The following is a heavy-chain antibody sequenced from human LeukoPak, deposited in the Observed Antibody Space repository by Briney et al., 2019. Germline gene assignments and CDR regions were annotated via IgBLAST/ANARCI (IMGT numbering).Heavy chain of an antibody. V-gene: IGHV1-2*02. Sequence: ASVKVSCKASGYTFTGYYMHWVRQAPGQGLEWMGWINPNSGGTNYAQKFQGRVTMTRDTSISTAYMELSRLRSYDTAVYYCARETSTGATGTTEALDPWGQGTLVTVSS. CDR1: GYTFTGYY. CDR2: INPNSGGT. J-gene: IGHJ5*02. D-gene: IGHD1-1*01. CDR3: ARETSTGATGTTEALDP.